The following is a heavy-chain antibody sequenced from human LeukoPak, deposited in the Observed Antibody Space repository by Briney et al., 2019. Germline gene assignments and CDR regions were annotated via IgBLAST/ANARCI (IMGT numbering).Heavy chain of an antibody. J-gene: IGHJ3*02. CDR3: AKGGIITMIVVAYADAFDI. CDR1: GFTFSSYA. V-gene: IGHV3-23*01. CDR2: ISGSGGST. Sequence: GGSLRLSCAASGFTFSSYAMSWVRQAPGKGLEGVSAISGSGGSTYYADSVKGRFTISRDNSKNTLYLQMNSLRAEDTAVYYCAKGGIITMIVVAYADAFDIWGQGTMVTVSS. D-gene: IGHD3-22*01.